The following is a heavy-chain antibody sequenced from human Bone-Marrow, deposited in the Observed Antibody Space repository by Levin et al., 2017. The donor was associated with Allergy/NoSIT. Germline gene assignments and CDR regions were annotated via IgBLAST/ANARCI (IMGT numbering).Heavy chain of an antibody. Sequence: QTGGSLRLSCAASGFTFSNYAITWVRQAPGKGLEWVSSITSSGGSTYCADSVKGRFTISRDNPQNTLYLQMNSLRAEDTAVYYCAKGQVARTTARSLDYWGQGTLVTVSS. CDR2: ITSSGGST. CDR1: GFTFSNYA. V-gene: IGHV3-23*01. J-gene: IGHJ4*02. D-gene: IGHD1-14*01. CDR3: AKGQVARTTARSLDY.